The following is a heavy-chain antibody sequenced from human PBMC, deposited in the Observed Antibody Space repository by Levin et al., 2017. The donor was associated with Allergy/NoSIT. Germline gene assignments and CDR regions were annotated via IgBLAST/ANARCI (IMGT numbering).Heavy chain of an antibody. V-gene: IGHV3-30*04. CDR3: ARSYRGIAVASEYFDY. J-gene: IGHJ4*02. Sequence: GGSLRLSCAASGFTFSSYAMHWVRQAPGKGLEWVAVISYDGSNKYYADSVKGRFTISRDNSKNTLYLQMNSLRAEDTAVYYCARSYRGIAVASEYFDYWGQGTLVTVSS. CDR2: ISYDGSNK. D-gene: IGHD6-19*01. CDR1: GFTFSSYA.